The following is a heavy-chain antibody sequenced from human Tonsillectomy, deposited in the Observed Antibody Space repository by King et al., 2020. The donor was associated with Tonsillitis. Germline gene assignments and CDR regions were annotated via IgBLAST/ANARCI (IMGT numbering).Heavy chain of an antibody. CDR2: ISYDGSNK. J-gene: IGHJ4*02. V-gene: IGHV3-30*01. D-gene: IGHD5-18*01. CDR1: GFTFSSYA. Sequence: VQLVESGGGVVQPGRSLRLSCAASGFTFSSYAMHWVRQAPGKGLEWVAVISYDGSNKNHADSVKGRFTISRDNYKNTLYLQMNSLRAEDTAVYYCARDKVDTSMGIDFWGQGTLVTVSS. CDR3: ARDKVDTSMGIDF.